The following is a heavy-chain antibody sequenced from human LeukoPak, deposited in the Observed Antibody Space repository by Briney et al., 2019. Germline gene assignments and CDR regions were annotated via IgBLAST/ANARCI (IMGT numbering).Heavy chain of an antibody. CDR1: GGSISSYY. CDR2: IYTSGST. Sequence: SETLSLTCTVSGGSISSYYWSWIRQPAGKGLEWIGRIYTSGSTNYNPSLKSRVTMSVDTSKNQFSLKLSSVTAADTAVYYCARDDAAGIVGATPGDYWGQGTPVTVSS. J-gene: IGHJ4*02. CDR3: ARDDAAGIVGATPGDY. D-gene: IGHD1-26*01. V-gene: IGHV4-4*07.